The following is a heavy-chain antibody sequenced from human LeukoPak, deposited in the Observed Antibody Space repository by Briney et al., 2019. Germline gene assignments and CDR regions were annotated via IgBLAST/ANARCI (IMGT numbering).Heavy chain of an antibody. V-gene: IGHV3-30-3*01. CDR2: VSYDGSNK. Sequence: GGSLRLSCAASGFPFSTYAMYWVRQAPGKGLEWVAVVSYDGSNKNYADSVEGRFTISRDSSKNTLYLQMNSLRAEDTAVCFCARGAPPDIWGQGTMVTVSS. CDR1: GFPFSTYA. CDR3: ARGAPPDI. J-gene: IGHJ3*02.